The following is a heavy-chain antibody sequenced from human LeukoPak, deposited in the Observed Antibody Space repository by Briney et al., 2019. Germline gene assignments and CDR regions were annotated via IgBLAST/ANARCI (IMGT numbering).Heavy chain of an antibody. CDR2: INPNSGDT. D-gene: IGHD1-26*01. CDR3: ARGGRGTYEASDY. Sequence: EASVKVSCKASGYTFTDYYIHWVRQAPGQGLEWMGWINPNSGDTNYAQKFQGRVTMTRDTSTSTAYMELSRLRSDDTAIYYCARGGRGTYEASDYWGQGTLVTVSS. J-gene: IGHJ4*02. V-gene: IGHV1-2*02. CDR1: GYTFTDYY.